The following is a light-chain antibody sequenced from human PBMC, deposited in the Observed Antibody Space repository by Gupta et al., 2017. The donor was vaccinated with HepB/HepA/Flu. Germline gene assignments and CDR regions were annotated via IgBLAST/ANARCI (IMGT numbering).Light chain of an antibody. CDR3: QQRSNWPPGAT. Sequence: ELVLTQSPATLSWSPGEGATLSCRASQSVSSYLAWYQQKPGQAPRLLIYDASNRATGIPARFSGSGSGTDFTLTISSLEPEDFAVYYCQQRSNWPPGATFGGGTKVEIK. V-gene: IGKV3-11*01. J-gene: IGKJ4*01. CDR2: DAS. CDR1: QSVSSY.